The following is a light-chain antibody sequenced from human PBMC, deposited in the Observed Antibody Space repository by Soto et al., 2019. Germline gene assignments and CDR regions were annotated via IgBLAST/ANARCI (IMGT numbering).Light chain of an antibody. CDR2: ASS. CDR3: QKDNSAPLT. V-gene: IGKV1-27*01. Sequence: DIYMTQPPSSLSASLGDRATITFRASQGTGVSLACFRQKPGYVPKLLISASSTLQSGVPSRFGGSGSGTDFTLTISSLQPEDVATDYCQKDNSAPLTFGGGTKVELK. CDR1: QGTGVS. J-gene: IGKJ4*01.